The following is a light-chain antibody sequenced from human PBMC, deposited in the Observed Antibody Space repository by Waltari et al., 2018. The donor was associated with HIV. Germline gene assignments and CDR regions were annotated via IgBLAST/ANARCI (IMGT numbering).Light chain of an antibody. CDR2: GAS. CDR1: QGISSY. CDR3: QKYNSAPRT. J-gene: IGKJ1*01. V-gene: IGKV1-27*01. Sequence: DIQMTQSPSSLSASVGDRVTITCWASQGISSYLAWYRQKPGKVPELLIYGASTLQSGVPSRFSGSGSGTDFTLTISSLQPEDVATYFCQKYNSAPRTFGKGTKVEIK.